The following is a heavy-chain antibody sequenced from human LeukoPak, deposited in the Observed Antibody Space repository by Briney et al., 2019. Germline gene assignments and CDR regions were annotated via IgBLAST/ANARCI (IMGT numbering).Heavy chain of an antibody. CDR2: INPNSGGT. CDR3: ARESKGSSSWYGGYYYYYYMDV. J-gene: IGHJ6*03. V-gene: IGHV1-2*02. Sequence: GASVKVSCKASGYTFTGYYMHWVRQAPGQGLEWMGWINPNSGGTNYAQKFQGRVTMTRDPSISTAYMELSRLRSDDTAVYYCARESKGSSSWYGGYYYYYYMDVWGKGTTVTVSS. D-gene: IGHD6-13*01. CDR1: GYTFTGYY.